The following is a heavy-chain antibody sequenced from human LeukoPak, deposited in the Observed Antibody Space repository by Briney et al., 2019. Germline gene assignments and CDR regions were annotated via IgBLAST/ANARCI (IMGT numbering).Heavy chain of an antibody. V-gene: IGHV3-23*01. D-gene: IGHD2-15*01. Sequence: PGGSLRLSCTASGFTFSTSVMSWVRQAPGKGLEWVSTISDSGVSTYYADSVKGRFTISRDDSKNTLYLQMNSLKTEDTAVYYCTTGPRVAAPWGQGTLVTVSS. CDR2: ISDSGVST. J-gene: IGHJ1*01. CDR3: TTGPRVAAP. CDR1: GFTFSTSV.